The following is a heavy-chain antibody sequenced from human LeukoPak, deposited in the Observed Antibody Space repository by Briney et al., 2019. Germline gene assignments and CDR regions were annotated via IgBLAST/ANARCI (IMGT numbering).Heavy chain of an antibody. V-gene: IGHV1-58*01. CDR1: GFTFSTSA. D-gene: IGHD2-21*01. CDR3: AKGRGFRPPPYCGGDCYTDY. CDR2: IVVGSGDT. Sequence: GASVKVSCKASGFTFSTSAVQWVRQARGQRLEWIGWIVVGSGDTDYAQKFQERVTITRDMATSTAYMELSSLRAEDTAVYYCAKGRGFRPPPYCGGDCYTDYWGQGTLVTVSS. J-gene: IGHJ4*02.